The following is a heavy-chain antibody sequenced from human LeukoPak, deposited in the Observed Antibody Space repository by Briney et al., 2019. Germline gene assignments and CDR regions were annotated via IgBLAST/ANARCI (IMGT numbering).Heavy chain of an antibody. CDR1: GFTFSSYW. J-gene: IGHJ4*02. V-gene: IGHV3-74*01. CDR2: INTYGSST. D-gene: IGHD5/OR15-5a*01. CDR3: AKRKSTEAFDD. Sequence: GGSLRLSCAASGFTFSSYWMHWVRQAPGKGLLWVSRINTYGSSTSYADSVKGRFTISRDNAENTLYLQMNSLRAEDTAMYYCAKRKSTEAFDDWGQGTLVTVSS.